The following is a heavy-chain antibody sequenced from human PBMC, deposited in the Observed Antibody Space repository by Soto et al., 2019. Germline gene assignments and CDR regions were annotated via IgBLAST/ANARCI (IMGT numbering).Heavy chain of an antibody. D-gene: IGHD5-12*01. CDR2: IYYSGST. CDR3: ARHGIVATIDAFDI. V-gene: IGHV4-59*08. CDR1: CGSISCYY. Sequence: SATLSLTCTVSCGSISCYYWSWIRQPPGKGLEWIGYIYYSGSTNYNPSLKSRVTISVDTSKNQFSLKLSSVTAADTAVYYCARHGIVATIDAFDIWGQGTMVTVSS. J-gene: IGHJ3*02.